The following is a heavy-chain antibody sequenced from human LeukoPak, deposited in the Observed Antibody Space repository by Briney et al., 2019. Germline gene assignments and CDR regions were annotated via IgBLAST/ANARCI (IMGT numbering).Heavy chain of an antibody. CDR2: INPGDSDT. CDR3: ARHITMDRFYYYYGMDV. Sequence: GESLKISCMGSGYNFSTYWIGWLRQMPGKGLEWMGIINPGDSDTRYTPSFQGQVTISVDKSITTAYLQWSSLKASDTAMYYCARHITMDRFYYYYGMDVWGQGTTVTVSS. V-gene: IGHV5-51*01. CDR1: GYNFSTYW. J-gene: IGHJ6*02. D-gene: IGHD3-10*01.